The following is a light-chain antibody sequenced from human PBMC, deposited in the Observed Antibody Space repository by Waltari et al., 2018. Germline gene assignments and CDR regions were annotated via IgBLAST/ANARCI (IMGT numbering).Light chain of an antibody. Sequence: DIQMTQSPSTLSASVGDRVPITCRASQSISTLLAWFQQKPGNPPKLLIYKTFNLERWGPSRFSGSGSWTAFTLTITSRQPDDVATYYCQQYSSSSMFRFGQGTKLEIK. CDR2: KTF. J-gene: IGKJ2*03. V-gene: IGKV1-5*03. CDR1: QSISTL. CDR3: QQYSSSSMFR.